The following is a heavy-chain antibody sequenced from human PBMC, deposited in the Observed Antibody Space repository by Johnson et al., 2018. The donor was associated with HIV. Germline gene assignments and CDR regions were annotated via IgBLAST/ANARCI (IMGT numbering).Heavy chain of an antibody. CDR1: RFTFSSYW. J-gene: IGHJ3*02. Sequence: VQLVESGGDLVQPGGSLRLSCAASRFTFSSYWLHWVRQVPGKGLVWVSGINSDGSDTRYADSVKGRFTISRDNAKTTLYLQMNSLRAEDTAVYYCARDGHSSTPRCAFDIWGQGTMVTVSS. V-gene: IGHV3-74*01. D-gene: IGHD6-13*01. CDR3: ARDGHSSTPRCAFDI. CDR2: INSDGSDT.